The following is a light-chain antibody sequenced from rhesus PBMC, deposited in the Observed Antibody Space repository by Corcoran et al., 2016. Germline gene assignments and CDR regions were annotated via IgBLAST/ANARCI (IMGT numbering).Light chain of an antibody. CDR3: QQYSSTPYS. Sequence: DIQMTQSPSSLSASVGDTVTITCRASQSISSWLAWYPQKPGKAPNLLLYKESSLQRGVPSRFSGSGSGTDCTLPITSLQSEDFATYDCQQYSSTPYSFGQGTKVEIK. V-gene: IGKV1-22*01. J-gene: IGKJ2*01. CDR2: KES. CDR1: QSISSW.